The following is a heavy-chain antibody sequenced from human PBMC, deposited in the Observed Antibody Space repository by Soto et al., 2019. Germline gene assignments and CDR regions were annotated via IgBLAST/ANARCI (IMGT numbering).Heavy chain of an antibody. V-gene: IGHV4-59*08. J-gene: IGHJ6*02. Sequence: SETLSLTCTVSGGSISSYYWSWIRQPPGKGLEWIGFIYYSGSTNYNPSLKSRVTISVDTSKNQFSLKLSSVTAADTAVYYCGRQPGHCGSTTCFGYYSVDVWGQGTTVTVSS. D-gene: IGHD2-2*01. CDR2: IYYSGST. CDR3: GRQPGHCGSTTCFGYYSVDV. CDR1: GGSISSYY.